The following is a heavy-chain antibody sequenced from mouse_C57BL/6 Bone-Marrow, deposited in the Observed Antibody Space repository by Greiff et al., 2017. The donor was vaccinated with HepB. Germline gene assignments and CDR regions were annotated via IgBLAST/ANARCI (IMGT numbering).Heavy chain of an antibody. V-gene: IGHV1-19*01. J-gene: IGHJ3*01. CDR3: ARGEGFYYGNYGGFAY. CDR1: GYTFTDYY. CDR2: INPYNGGT. D-gene: IGHD2-1*01. Sequence: VQLQQSGPVLVKPGASVKMSCKASGYTFTDYYMNWVKQSHGKSLEWIGVINPYNGGTSYNQKFKGKATLTVDKSSSTAYMELNSLTSEDSAVYYCARGEGFYYGNYGGFAYWGQGTLVTVSA.